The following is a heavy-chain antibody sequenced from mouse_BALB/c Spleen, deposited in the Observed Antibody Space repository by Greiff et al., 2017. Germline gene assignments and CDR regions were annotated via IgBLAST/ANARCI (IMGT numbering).Heavy chain of an antibody. CDR3: ARHYYYGSSYGSYYAMDY. J-gene: IGHJ4*01. Sequence: EVKLVESGGGLVKPGGSLKLSCAASGFTFSSYAMSWVRQTPEKRLEWVATISSGGSYTYYPDSVKGRFTISRDNAKNTLYLQMSSLRSEDTAMYYCARHYYYGSSYGSYYAMDYWGQGTSVTVSS. CDR1: GFTFSSYA. V-gene: IGHV5-9-3*01. CDR2: ISSGGSYT. D-gene: IGHD1-1*01.